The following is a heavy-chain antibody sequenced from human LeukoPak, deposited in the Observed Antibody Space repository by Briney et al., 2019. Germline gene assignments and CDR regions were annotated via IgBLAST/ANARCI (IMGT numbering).Heavy chain of an antibody. D-gene: IGHD4-17*01. Sequence: ASVKVSCKASGYTFTSYGISWVRQAPGQGLEWMGWISAYNGKTDYPQNLQGRVTLTTDTSTSMAYMELRSLRSDDTAVYYCARDTYTTVTAMDVWGKGTTVTVPS. J-gene: IGHJ6*03. V-gene: IGHV1-18*01. CDR3: ARDTYTTVTAMDV. CDR1: GYTFTSYG. CDR2: ISAYNGKT.